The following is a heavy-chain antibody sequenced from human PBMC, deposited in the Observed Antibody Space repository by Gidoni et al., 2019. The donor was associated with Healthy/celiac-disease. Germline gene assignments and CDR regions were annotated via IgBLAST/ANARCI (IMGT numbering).Heavy chain of an antibody. CDR2: ISAYNGNT. J-gene: IGHJ4*02. CDR1: GYTFTSSG. CDR3: ARAGLPEYYYDSSGYYTVDY. D-gene: IGHD3-22*01. V-gene: IGHV1-18*01. Sequence: QVQLVQSGAEVKKPEAPVKVSCKASGYTFTSSGLTWVRQAPGQGLEWMGWISAYNGNTNYAQKLQGRVTMTPDTSTSTAYMELRSLRADDTAVYYCARAGLPEYYYDSSGYYTVDYWGQGTLVTVSS.